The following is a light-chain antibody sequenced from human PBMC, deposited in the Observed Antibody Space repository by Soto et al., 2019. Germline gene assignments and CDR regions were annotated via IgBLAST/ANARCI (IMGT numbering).Light chain of an antibody. CDR2: GAS. J-gene: IGKJ3*01. CDR1: QSITSY. Sequence: DIQMTQSPSFLSASVGDRVIITCRASQSITSYLNWYQHKPGKAPKLLIYGASNLQSGVPSRCSGSGSGTYFSLVIISLQPEDFATYYCQQSYRTPPYTFGPGTKVVL. V-gene: IGKV1-39*01. CDR3: QQSYRTPPYT.